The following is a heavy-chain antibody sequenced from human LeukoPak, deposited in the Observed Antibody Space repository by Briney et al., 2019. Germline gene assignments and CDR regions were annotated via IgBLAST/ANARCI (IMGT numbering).Heavy chain of an antibody. V-gene: IGHV3-23*01. CDR2: IRGSGGST. CDR1: GITFKNYN. Sequence: GGSLRLSCAASGITFKNYNMIWVRQAPGKGLEWVSAIRGSGGSTYYADSVKDRFTISRDNSKNTLYLQMNSLRAEDTAVYYCGRDPNGDYIGAFDMWGQGTVVTVSS. CDR3: GRDPNGDYIGAFDM. J-gene: IGHJ3*02. D-gene: IGHD4-17*01.